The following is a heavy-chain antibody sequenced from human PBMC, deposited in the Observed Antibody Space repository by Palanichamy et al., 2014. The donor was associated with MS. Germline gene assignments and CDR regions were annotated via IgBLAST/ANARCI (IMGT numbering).Heavy chain of an antibody. J-gene: IGHJ4*02. D-gene: IGHD4-17*01. V-gene: IGHV4-39*01. CDR2: LYYTGST. Sequence: QLQLQESGPGLVKPSETLSLTCTVSGGSISSSSYYWGWIRQPPGKGLEWIGTLYYTGSTYYSPSLKSRVTISVDTSKNQFSLKLSSVTAADTAVYYCASRRRIYGDYSDWGQGTLVTVSS. CDR1: GGSISSSSYY. CDR3: ASRRRIYGDYSD.